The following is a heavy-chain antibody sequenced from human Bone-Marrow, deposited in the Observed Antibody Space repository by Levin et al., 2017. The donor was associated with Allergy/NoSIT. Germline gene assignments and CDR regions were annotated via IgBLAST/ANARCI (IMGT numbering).Heavy chain of an antibody. V-gene: IGHV1-2*02. CDR1: GYTFTGYY. CDR3: ARDVKVPAARGWFDP. CDR2: INPNSGGT. J-gene: IGHJ5*02. D-gene: IGHD2-2*01. Sequence: ASVKVSCKASGYTFTGYYMHLVRQAPGQGLEWMGWINPNSGGTNYAQKFQGRVTMTRDTSISTAYMELSRLRSDDTAVYYCARDVKVPAARGWFDPWGQGTLVTVSS.